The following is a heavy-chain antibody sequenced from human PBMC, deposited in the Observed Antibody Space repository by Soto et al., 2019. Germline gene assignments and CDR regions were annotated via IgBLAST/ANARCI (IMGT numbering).Heavy chain of an antibody. CDR3: AGDIGDGGRVCYSYYGMHV. CDR2: INAGNGNT. D-gene: IGHD2-15*01. V-gene: IGHV1-3*01. Sequence: ASVKVSCKASGYTFTSYAMHWVRQAPGQRLEWMGWINAGNGNTKYSQKFQGRVTITRDTSASTAYMELSSLRSEDTAVYYCAGDIGDGGRVCYSYYGMHVWGQGTTVTVAS. J-gene: IGHJ6*02. CDR1: GYTFTSYA.